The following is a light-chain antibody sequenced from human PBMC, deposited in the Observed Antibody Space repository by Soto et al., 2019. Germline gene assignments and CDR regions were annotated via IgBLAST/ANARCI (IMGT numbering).Light chain of an antibody. J-gene: IGLJ2*01. V-gene: IGLV3-21*02. CDR2: DDR. CDR3: QVWDSSSDHVE. CDR1: NIGSKS. Sequence: SYELTQPPSVSVAPGQTARITCGGNNIGSKSVHWCQQSPGQAPVLVVYDDRDRPSGIPERFSGSNSGNTATLTISRVEAGDEADYYCQVWDSSSDHVEFGGGTKLTVL.